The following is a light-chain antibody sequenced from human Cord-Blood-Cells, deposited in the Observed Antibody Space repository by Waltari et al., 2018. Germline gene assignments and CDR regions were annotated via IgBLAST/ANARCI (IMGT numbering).Light chain of an antibody. V-gene: IGKV2-30*02. CDR3: MQGTHWPPT. Sequence: DVVMTQSPLSLPVTLGQPASISCRSSQSLVHSDGNTYLNWFQQRPGQSPRRLIYKVSNRDSGVPDRFSGRGSGTDVTLKISRVEAEDVGVYYCMQGTHWPPTFGQGTKVEIK. CDR1: QSLVHSDGNTY. J-gene: IGKJ1*01. CDR2: KVS.